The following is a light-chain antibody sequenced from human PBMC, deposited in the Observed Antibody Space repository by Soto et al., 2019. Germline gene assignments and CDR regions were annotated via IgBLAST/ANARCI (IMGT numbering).Light chain of an antibody. CDR3: QTWGTGIPYV. V-gene: IGLV4-69*01. Sequence: QSVLTQSPSASASLGASIKLSCTLSRGHRTYAIAWHQQQPEKGPRYLMKVNRDGSHSKGDGIPDRFSGSSSGAERYLTISSLQSEDEADYYCQTWGTGIPYVFGTRTKVTVL. CDR2: VNRDGSH. CDR1: RGHRTYA. J-gene: IGLJ1*01.